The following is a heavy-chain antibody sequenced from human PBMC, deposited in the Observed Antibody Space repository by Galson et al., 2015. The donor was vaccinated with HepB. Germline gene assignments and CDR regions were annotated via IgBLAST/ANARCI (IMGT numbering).Heavy chain of an antibody. V-gene: IGHV3-48*01. D-gene: IGHD3-9*01. CDR2: ISSSSSTI. J-gene: IGHJ1*01. CDR3: ARGLVWHLPNSEYFQH. CDR1: GFTFSSYS. Sequence: SLRLSCAASGFTFSSYSMNWVRQAPGKGLEWVSYISSSSSTIYYADSVKGRFTISRDNAKNSLYLQMNSLRAEDTAVYYCARGLVWHLPNSEYFQHWGQGTLVTVSS.